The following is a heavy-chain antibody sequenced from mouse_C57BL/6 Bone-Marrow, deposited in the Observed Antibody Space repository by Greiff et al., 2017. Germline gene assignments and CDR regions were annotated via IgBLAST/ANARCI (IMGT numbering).Heavy chain of an antibody. V-gene: IGHV2-2*01. CDR2: IWSGGIK. CDR3: ASPVVATDYAMDY. J-gene: IGHJ4*01. CDR1: GFSLTSYG. Sequence: QVQLKESGPGLVQPSQSLSITCTVSGFSLTSYGVHWVRQSPGKGLEWLGVIWSGGIKDYNAAFISRLSISKDNSKSQVFFKMNSLQADDTAIYYCASPVVATDYAMDYWGQGTSVTVSS. D-gene: IGHD1-1*01.